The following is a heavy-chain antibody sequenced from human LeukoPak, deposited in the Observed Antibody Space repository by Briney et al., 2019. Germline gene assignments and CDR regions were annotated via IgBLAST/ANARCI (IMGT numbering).Heavy chain of an antibody. D-gene: IGHD2-8*01. CDR1: GYTFTGYY. V-gene: IGHV1-18*04. CDR3: ARADLYGNPYYFDY. J-gene: IGHJ4*02. CDR2: ISAYNGNS. Sequence: ASVKVSCKASGYTFTGYYMHWVRQAPGQGLEWMGWISAYNGNSNYAQKLQGRVTMTTDTSTSTAYMELRSLRSDDTAVYYCARADLYGNPYYFDYWGQGTLVTVSS.